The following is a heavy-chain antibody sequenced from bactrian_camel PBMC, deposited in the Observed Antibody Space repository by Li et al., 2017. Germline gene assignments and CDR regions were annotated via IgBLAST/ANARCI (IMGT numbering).Heavy chain of an antibody. CDR3: AARRVGSIDCHRGSWSAGTLAVEGTQYY. CDR2: IFARMGVSP. CDR1: GYTYSSYC. D-gene: IGHD1*01. V-gene: IGHV3-3*01. Sequence: QLVESGGGSVQAGGSLRLSCAASGYTYSSYCMVWFRQAPGKEREPVAFIFARMGVSPVYSDSVKGRFTISQDLFKNELYLEMNSLKPEDTAAYYCAARRVGSIDCHRGSWSAGTLAVEGTQYYWGRGTQVTV. J-gene: IGHJ4*01.